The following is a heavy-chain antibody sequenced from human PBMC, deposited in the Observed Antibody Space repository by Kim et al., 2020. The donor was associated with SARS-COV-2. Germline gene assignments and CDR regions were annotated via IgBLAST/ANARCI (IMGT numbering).Heavy chain of an antibody. V-gene: IGHV3-23*01. CDR2: ISVSGGDT. CDR1: AFTFSSNA. D-gene: IGHD1-26*01. Sequence: GGSLRLSCAASAFTFSSNAMSWARQAPGKGLERVSHISVSGGDTYYADCVNGRSTITTDNSNNMLYLQLNSVNAAATVGYYCAQVILDADIIDYWGQGTL. J-gene: IGHJ4*02. CDR3: AQVILDADIIDY.